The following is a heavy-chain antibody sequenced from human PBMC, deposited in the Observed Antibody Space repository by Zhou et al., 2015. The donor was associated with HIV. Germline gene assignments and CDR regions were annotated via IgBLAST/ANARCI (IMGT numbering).Heavy chain of an antibody. Sequence: VQLVESGGGLVKPGGSLRLSCAASGFTFSSYAMSWVRQAPGKGLEWVSAISGSGGSTYYADSVKGRFTISRDNSENTVFLQVNSLRAEDTAVYYCATRDIVVIPPAIGAPWGQGTLVTVSS. CDR3: ATRDIVVIPPAIGAP. J-gene: IGHJ5*02. CDR2: ISGSGGST. V-gene: IGHV3-23*04. D-gene: IGHD2-2*02. CDR1: GFTFSSYA.